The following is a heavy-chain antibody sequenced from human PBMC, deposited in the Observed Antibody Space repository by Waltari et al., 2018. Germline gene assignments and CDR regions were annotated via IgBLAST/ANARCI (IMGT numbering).Heavy chain of an antibody. Sequence: QLQLQESGSGLMKPSETLSLTCTVSGGSIRRSRYYWGWIRQTPGKGLEWIASMYYSGTTYYNPTLESRVTISGDTSKNQFSLRLSSVTAADTAVYYCARHWKRNGYRFDPWGQGTLVTVSS. D-gene: IGHD5-12*01. CDR2: MYYSGTT. CDR3: ARHWKRNGYRFDP. J-gene: IGHJ5*02. V-gene: IGHV4-39*01. CDR1: GGSIRRSRYY.